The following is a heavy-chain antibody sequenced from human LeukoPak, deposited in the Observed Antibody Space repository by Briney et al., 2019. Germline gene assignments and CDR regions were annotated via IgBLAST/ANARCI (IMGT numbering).Heavy chain of an antibody. Sequence: SVKVSCKASGGTFSSYAISWVRQAPGQGLEWMGGIIPIFGTANYAQKFQGRVTITTDESTSTAYMELSSLRSEDTAVYYCASVVAAAGRYYYYYMDVWGKGTTVTVSS. CDR2: IIPIFGTA. J-gene: IGHJ6*03. D-gene: IGHD6-13*01. CDR1: GGTFSSYA. CDR3: ASVVAAAGRYYYYYMDV. V-gene: IGHV1-69*05.